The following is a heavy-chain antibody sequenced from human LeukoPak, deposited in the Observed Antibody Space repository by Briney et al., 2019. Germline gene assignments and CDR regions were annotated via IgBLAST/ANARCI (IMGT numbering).Heavy chain of an antibody. V-gene: IGHV3-23*01. D-gene: IGHD3-3*01. CDR1: GFTFNSYA. CDR3: AKLQKGVIIIGIDY. J-gene: IGHJ4*02. CDR2: ISGSGGST. Sequence: PGGSLRLSCAASGFTFNSYAMSWVRQAPGKGLEGVSAISGSGGSTYYADSVKGRFTISRDNSKNTLYLQMNSLRAEDTAVYYCAKLQKGVIIIGIDYWGQGTLVTVSS.